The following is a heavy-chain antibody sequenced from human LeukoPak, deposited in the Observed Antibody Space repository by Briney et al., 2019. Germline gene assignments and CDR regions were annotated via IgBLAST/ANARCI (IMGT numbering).Heavy chain of an antibody. CDR2: INWNGGRT. D-gene: IGHD3-22*01. J-gene: IGHJ4*02. Sequence: AGGSLRLSCAASGFTFNDYGMRWVRQAPGKGLEWVSGINWNGGRTGYADSMKGRFIISRDNAKNSLYLQVNSLRAEDTALYYCARNFGGGDSSGPYYWGQGTLVTVSS. V-gene: IGHV3-20*04. CDR3: ARNFGGGDSSGPYY. CDR1: GFTFNDYG.